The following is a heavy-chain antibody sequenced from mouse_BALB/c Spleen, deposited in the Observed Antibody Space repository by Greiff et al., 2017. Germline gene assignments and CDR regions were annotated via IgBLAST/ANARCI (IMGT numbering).Heavy chain of an antibody. CDR3: ARHGNYVSWFAY. CDR2: ISNGGGST. CDR1: GFTFSSYT. V-gene: IGHV5-12-2*01. J-gene: IGHJ3*01. Sequence: EVMLVESGGGLVQPGGSLKLSCAASGFTFSSYTMSWVRQTPEKRLEWVAYISNGGGSTYYPDTVKGRFTISRDNAKNTLYLQMSSLKSEDTAMYYCARHGNYVSWFAYWGQGTLGTVSA. D-gene: IGHD2-1*01.